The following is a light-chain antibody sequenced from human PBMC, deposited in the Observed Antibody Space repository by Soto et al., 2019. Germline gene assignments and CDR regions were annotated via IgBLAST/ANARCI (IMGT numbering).Light chain of an antibody. Sequence: EIVMTQSPVTLSVSPGERATLSCRASQSVNSNLAWYQQKPGQAPRLLIYGASTRVAGIPARFSGSGSGTEFSLTISSLQSEDFAVYYCQQYNNRPPDTFGQGTKLEIK. CDR3: QQYNNRPPDT. CDR2: GAS. CDR1: QSVNSN. V-gene: IGKV3-15*01. J-gene: IGKJ2*01.